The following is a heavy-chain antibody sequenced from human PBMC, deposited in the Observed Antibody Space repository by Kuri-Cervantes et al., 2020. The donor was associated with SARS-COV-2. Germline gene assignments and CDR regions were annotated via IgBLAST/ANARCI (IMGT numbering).Heavy chain of an antibody. CDR3: AKDRVGVLDS. D-gene: IGHD2-21*01. V-gene: IGHV3-30*01. J-gene: IGHJ5*01. CDR1: GFTFSSCA. CDR2: ISYDGSNE. Sequence: GGSLRLSCAASGFTFSSCAMHWVLLAPGKGLEWVAFISYDGSNEYYADSVRGRFTISRDNSNNTLYLQVNSLRAEDTALYYCAKDRVGVLDSWGQGTQVTVSS.